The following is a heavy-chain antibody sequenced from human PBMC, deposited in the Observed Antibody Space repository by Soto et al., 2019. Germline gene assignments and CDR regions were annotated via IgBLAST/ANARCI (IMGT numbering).Heavy chain of an antibody. Sequence: QVQLVQSGAEAKKPGTSVKVSCEASGDSFTAFYIHWVRQAPGQGLEWMGWINPNSGGTNYAQKFQGRVTMTWDTSSRTAYMGLSRLRSDDAVVYYCAKRDGTSWSPDYYHYGLDVWGRGTTVTVS. D-gene: IGHD6-13*01. CDR3: AKRDGTSWSPDYYHYGLDV. V-gene: IGHV1-2*02. J-gene: IGHJ6*02. CDR1: GDSFTAFY. CDR2: INPNSGGT.